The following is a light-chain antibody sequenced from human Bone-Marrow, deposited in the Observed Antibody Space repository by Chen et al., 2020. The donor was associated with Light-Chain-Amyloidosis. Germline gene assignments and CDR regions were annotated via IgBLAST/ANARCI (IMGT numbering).Light chain of an antibody. Sequence: QAVLIQPASLSASPGASSSLTCTLRSGINVGTNRIYWYQQKPGSPPQYPLRYKSDSDKQQGSGVPSRFSGSKDASANAGILLISGLQSEDEADYYCMIWHSSAWVFGGGTKLTVL. CDR2: YKSDSDK. CDR3: MIWHSSAWV. V-gene: IGLV5-45*01. CDR1: SGINVGTNR. J-gene: IGLJ3*02.